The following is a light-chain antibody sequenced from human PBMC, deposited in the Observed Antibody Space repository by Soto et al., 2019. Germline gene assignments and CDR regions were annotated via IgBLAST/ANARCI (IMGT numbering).Light chain of an antibody. CDR2: DAS. J-gene: IGKJ4*01. CDR3: QHRSTWFLS. Sequence: EILLTQSPATLSLSPGERATLSCRASQSVSSYLAWYQQKPGRAPRLLIYDASNRATGIPARFSGSGSGTDFTLTISSLEPEDFAVYYCQHRSTWFLSFGGGTKVEIK. V-gene: IGKV3-11*01. CDR1: QSVSSY.